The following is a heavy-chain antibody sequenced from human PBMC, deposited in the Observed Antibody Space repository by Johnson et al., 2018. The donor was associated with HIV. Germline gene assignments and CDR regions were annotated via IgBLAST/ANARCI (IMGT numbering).Heavy chain of an antibody. V-gene: IGHV3-48*04. D-gene: IGHD3-22*01. CDR3: GRDRTKMGIVPRMWSDDHDSTVYQKDDAFDI. CDR2: ISSSGSTI. CDR1: GFTFDDHG. J-gene: IGHJ3*02. Sequence: VQLVESGGGVVRPGGSLRLSCAASGFTFDDHGMSWVRQAPGKGLEWISYISSSGSTIYYADSVKGRFTISRDNSKHSPYLQTHDLRAEDTAVYYCGRDRTKMGIVPRMWSDDHDSTVYQKDDAFDIWGQGTMVTVSS.